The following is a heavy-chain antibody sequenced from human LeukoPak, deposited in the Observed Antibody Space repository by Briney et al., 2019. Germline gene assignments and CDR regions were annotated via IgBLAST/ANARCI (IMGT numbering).Heavy chain of an antibody. D-gene: IGHD3-22*01. V-gene: IGHV1-2*02. Sequence: ASVKVSCKASGYTFTGYYMHWVRQAPGQGLEWMGWINPNSGGTNYAQKFQGRVTMTRDTSISTAYMELSRLRSDDTAVYYCARVSDYYDSSGHWFDPWGQGTRVTVSS. J-gene: IGHJ5*02. CDR2: INPNSGGT. CDR3: ARVSDYYDSSGHWFDP. CDR1: GYTFTGYY.